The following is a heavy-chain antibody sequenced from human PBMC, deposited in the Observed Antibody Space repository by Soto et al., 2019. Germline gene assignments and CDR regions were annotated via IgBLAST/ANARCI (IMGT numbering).Heavy chain of an antibody. Sequence: QVHLVQSGAEVKKPGASVKVSCKGSGYAFTTYVITWVRQAPGQGLEWMGWISAHNGNTNYAQKLQGRVTGTRDPSTSTAYIELRSLRSDGTAVYYCARGRYGDYWGQGALVTVSS. CDR3: ARGRYGDY. CDR1: GYAFTTYV. D-gene: IGHD1-1*01. J-gene: IGHJ4*02. V-gene: IGHV1-18*01. CDR2: ISAHNGNT.